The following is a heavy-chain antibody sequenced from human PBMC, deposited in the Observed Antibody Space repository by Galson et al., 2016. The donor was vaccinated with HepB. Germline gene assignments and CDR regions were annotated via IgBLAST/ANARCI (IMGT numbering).Heavy chain of an antibody. D-gene: IGHD4-17*01. J-gene: IGHJ4*02. CDR3: ARDREPETTMPIFDH. CDR1: GFTFSTYW. CDR2: IAGSSSTI. Sequence: SLRLSCAASGFTFSTYWMNWVRQAPGKGLEWISYIAGSSSTIYQPDSVKGRFTVSRDNAKNSLFLLMDSLTADDTGVYFCARDREPETTMPIFDHWGQGVLVTVSS. V-gene: IGHV3-48*04.